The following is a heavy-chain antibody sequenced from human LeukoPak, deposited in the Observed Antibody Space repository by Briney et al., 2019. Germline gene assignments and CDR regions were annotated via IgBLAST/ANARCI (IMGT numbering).Heavy chain of an antibody. Sequence: ASVKVSCKASGYTFTSYDINWVRQATGQGLEWMGWMNPNSGNTGYAQKFQGRVTMTRNTSISTAYMELSSLRSEDTAVYYCARGLTMVRGVKYNWFDPWGQGTLVTVPS. D-gene: IGHD3-10*01. V-gene: IGHV1-8*01. CDR2: MNPNSGNT. CDR3: ARGLTMVRGVKYNWFDP. J-gene: IGHJ5*02. CDR1: GYTFTSYD.